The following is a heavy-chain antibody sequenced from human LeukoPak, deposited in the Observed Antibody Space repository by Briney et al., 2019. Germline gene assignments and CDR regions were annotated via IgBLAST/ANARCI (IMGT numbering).Heavy chain of an antibody. V-gene: IGHV1-8*01. J-gene: IGHJ4*02. CDR2: MNPNSGNT. Sequence: ASVKVSCRASGYTFTSYDINWVRQATGQGLEWMGWMNPNSGNTGYAQRFQGRVTMTRNTSISTAYMELSSLRSEDTAVYYCARGSLTWFGEPLADYWGQGTLVTVSS. D-gene: IGHD3-10*01. CDR3: ARGSLTWFGEPLADY. CDR1: GYTFTSYD.